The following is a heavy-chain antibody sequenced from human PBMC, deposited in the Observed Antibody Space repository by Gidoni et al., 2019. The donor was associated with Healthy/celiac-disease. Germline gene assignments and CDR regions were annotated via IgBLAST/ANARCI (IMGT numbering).Heavy chain of an antibody. CDR3: AKTMVRGVGYLDY. CDR2: ISGSGGRT. CDR1: GSPFSSYA. V-gene: IGHV3-23*01. Sequence: EVQLLESGGGLVQPGGSLTLSCAASGSPFSSYAMSWVRQAPGKGLEWVSAISGSGGRTYYADSVKGRFTISRDNSKNTLYLQMNSLRAEDTAVYYCAKTMVRGVGYLDYWGQGTLVTVSS. D-gene: IGHD3-10*01. J-gene: IGHJ4*02.